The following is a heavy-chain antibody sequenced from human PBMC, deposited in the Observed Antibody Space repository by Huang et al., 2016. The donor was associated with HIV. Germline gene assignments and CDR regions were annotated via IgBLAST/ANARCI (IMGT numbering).Heavy chain of an antibody. CDR1: GGTFNNA. Sequence: QVQLVQSGAEVKKPGSSVKVSCKVSGGTFNNAISWVRQAPGQGLEWMGGIIPIYGTTNDARKVQGRVTITADESTSIAYMELSSLRSEDTAVYYCARGAPDLDSHLDHWGQGTLVTVSS. V-gene: IGHV1-69*13. D-gene: IGHD3-3*01. CDR3: ARGAPDLDSHLDH. CDR2: IIPIYGTT. J-gene: IGHJ4*02.